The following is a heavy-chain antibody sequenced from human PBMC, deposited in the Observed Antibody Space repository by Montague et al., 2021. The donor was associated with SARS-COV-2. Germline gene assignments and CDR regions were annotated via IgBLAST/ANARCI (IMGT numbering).Heavy chain of an antibody. J-gene: IGHJ6*02. CDR1: GGSISSYY. D-gene: IGHD3-10*01. CDR3: ARVKWEYYYGLGEAARLDD. Sequence: SETLSLTCTVSGGSISSYYWSWIRQPPGKGLEWIGYIYYSGSTNYNPSLKSRVTISVDTSKNQFSLKLSSVTAADTAVYYCARVKWEYYYGLGEAARLDDWGQGTTVTVSS. CDR2: IYYSGST. V-gene: IGHV4-59*01.